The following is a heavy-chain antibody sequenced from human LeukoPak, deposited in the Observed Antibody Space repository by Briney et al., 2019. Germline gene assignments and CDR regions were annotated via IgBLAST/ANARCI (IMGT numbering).Heavy chain of an antibody. V-gene: IGHV3-49*04. CDR3: NGKNYYDFWSGYPDY. CDR2: IRSKAYGGTT. CDR1: GFTFGDYA. D-gene: IGHD3-3*01. Sequence: PGGSLRLSCTASGFTFGDYAMSWVRQAPGKGLEWVGFIRSKAYGGTTEYAASVKGRFTISRDDSKSIAYLQMNSLKTEDTAVYYCNGKNYYDFWSGYPDYWGQGALVTVSS. J-gene: IGHJ4*02.